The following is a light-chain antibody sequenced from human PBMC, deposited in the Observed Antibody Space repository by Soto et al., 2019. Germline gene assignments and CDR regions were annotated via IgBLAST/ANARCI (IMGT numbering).Light chain of an antibody. CDR2: EVS. J-gene: IGLJ1*01. Sequence: QSVLTQPASVSGSPGQSITISCTGTSSDVGGYNYVSWYQQHPGKAPQLMIYEVSNRPSGVSNRFSGSKSGNTASLTISGLQAEDEAGYYCSSYTSSSTGVFGTGTKLTVL. CDR1: SSDVGGYNY. CDR3: SSYTSSSTGV. V-gene: IGLV2-14*01.